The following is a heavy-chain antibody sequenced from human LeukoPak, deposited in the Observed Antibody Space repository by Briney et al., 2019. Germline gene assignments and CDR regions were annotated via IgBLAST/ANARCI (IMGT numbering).Heavy chain of an antibody. CDR1: GFTFSSYW. Sequence: GGSLRLSCAASGFTFSSYWMHWVRQTPGKGLVWVSRINSDGSSTVSADSVKGRFTISRDNAMNTLYLQMNSLRAEDTAVYYCARDLRSPTDTNIAIDYWGQGTLVTVSS. CDR3: ARDLRSPTDTNIAIDY. J-gene: IGHJ4*02. CDR2: INSDGSST. V-gene: IGHV3-74*01.